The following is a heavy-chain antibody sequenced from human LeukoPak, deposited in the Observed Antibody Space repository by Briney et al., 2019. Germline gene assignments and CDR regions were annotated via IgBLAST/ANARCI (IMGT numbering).Heavy chain of an antibody. J-gene: IGHJ4*02. V-gene: IGHV4-34*04. CDR3: ARAYSYDYAYYFDY. CDR1: GGSFSAYY. CDR2: VNYSGST. Sequence: SETLSLTCGVYGGSFSAYYWSWIRQPPGKGLEWIGEVNYSGSTNHNPSLKSRATISVDTSKNQFSLNLTSVTAADTAVYYCARAYSYDYAYYFDYWGQGTLVTVSS. D-gene: IGHD3-16*01.